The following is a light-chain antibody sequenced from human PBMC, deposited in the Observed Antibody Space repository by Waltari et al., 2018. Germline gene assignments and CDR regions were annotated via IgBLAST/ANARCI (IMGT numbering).Light chain of an antibody. V-gene: IGLV4-69*01. Sequence: QLVLTQSPSTSASLGASVKLTCTLSSGHSSNVIAWHQQQAEKGPRYLMKVNSDGSHSKGDKIPDRFSGSSSWAERDRTSSNLQSEDEADYYCQTGGHGTWVFGGGTKLTVL. J-gene: IGLJ3*02. CDR2: VNSDGSH. CDR1: SGHSSNV. CDR3: QTGGHGTWV.